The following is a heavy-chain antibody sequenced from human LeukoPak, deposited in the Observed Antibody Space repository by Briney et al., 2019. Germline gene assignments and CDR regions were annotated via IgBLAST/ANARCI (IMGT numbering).Heavy chain of an antibody. J-gene: IGHJ3*02. CDR2: IWYDGSNK. CDR1: GFTFSSYG. D-gene: IGHD5/OR15-5a*01. V-gene: IGHV3-33*01. CDR3: ARDSVEDNRGAFDI. Sequence: GGSLRLSCAASGFTFSSYGMHWVRQAPGKGLEWVAVIWYDGSNKYYADSVKGRFTISRDNSKNTLYLQMNSLRAEDTAVYYCARDSVEDNRGAFDIWGQGTMVTVSS.